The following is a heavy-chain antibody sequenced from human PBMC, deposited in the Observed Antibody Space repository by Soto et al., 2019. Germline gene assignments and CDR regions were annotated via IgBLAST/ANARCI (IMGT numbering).Heavy chain of an antibody. J-gene: IGHJ4*02. CDR2: ISGSGGST. CDR3: AKGTSYYDSSGFDY. CDR1: GFTFSNYA. Sequence: EVQLLESGGDLLQPGGSLRLSCAASGFTFSNYAMTWVRQAPGKGLEWVSVISGSGGSTYYADSVKGRFTISRDTSKNTLYLQMNNLRAEDTALYYCAKGTSYYDSSGFDYWGQGTRVTVSS. D-gene: IGHD3-22*01. V-gene: IGHV3-23*01.